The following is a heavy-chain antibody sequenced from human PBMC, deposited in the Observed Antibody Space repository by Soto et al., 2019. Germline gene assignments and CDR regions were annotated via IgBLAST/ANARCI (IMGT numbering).Heavy chain of an antibody. CDR1: GFTFSSYG. CDR3: ARGLVVAAQGGGY. J-gene: IGHJ4*02. V-gene: IGHV3-30*03. D-gene: IGHD2-15*01. Sequence: HPGGSLRLSCAASGFTFSSYGMHWVRQAPGKGLEWVAVISYDGSNKYYADSVKGRFTISRDNSKNTLYLQMNSLRAEDTAVYYCARGLVVAAQGGGYWGQGTLVTVSS. CDR2: ISYDGSNK.